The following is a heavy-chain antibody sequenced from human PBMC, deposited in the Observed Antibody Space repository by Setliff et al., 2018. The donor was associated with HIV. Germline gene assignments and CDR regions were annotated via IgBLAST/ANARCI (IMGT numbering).Heavy chain of an antibody. CDR1: GFTFDYSG. CDR2: INWNGDVT. V-gene: IGHV3-20*04. D-gene: IGHD3-22*01. CDR3: ARPFDYDSSGYFQNDAFDI. Sequence: GGSLRLSCVASGFTFDYSGMIWVRQVPGKGLEWVSGINWNGDVTGYADFVKGRFSISRDNAKNSLYLQMNSLRAEDTALYYCARPFDYDSSGYFQNDAFDIWGQGTMVTVSS. J-gene: IGHJ3*02.